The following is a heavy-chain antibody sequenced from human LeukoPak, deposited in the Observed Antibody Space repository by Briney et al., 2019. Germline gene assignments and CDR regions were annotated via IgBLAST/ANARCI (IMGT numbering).Heavy chain of an antibody. V-gene: IGHV1-2*02. CDR2: INPKSGDT. D-gene: IGHD3-22*01. Sequence: ASVKVSCKTSGYTFSDYSIHWVRQAPGQGLEWMGWINPKSGDTKSAQKFQGRVTMTRDTSISTAYMELSRLRSDDTAVYYCARDERYDSSGYPFDYWGQGTLVTVSS. J-gene: IGHJ4*02. CDR1: GYTFSDYS. CDR3: ARDERYDSSGYPFDY.